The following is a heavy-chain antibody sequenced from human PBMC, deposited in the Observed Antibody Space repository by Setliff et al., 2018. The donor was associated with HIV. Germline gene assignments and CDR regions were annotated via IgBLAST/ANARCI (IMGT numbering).Heavy chain of an antibody. Sequence: PGGSLRLSCVASGFTSSNYVLHWVRQAPGKGLEWVAAISHDGSTQYYADSLMGRFTISRDNSKNMIYLQLNNLRTEDPGVYYCAREYSFGSNLDSWGQGTLVTVSS. CDR2: ISHDGSTQ. J-gene: IGHJ4*02. CDR1: GFTSSNYV. CDR3: AREYSFGSNLDS. D-gene: IGHD5-18*01. V-gene: IGHV3-30*01.